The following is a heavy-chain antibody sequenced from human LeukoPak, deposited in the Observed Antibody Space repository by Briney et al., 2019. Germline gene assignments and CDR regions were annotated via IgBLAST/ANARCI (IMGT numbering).Heavy chain of an antibody. CDR2: ISSSGSTI. CDR1: GFTFSDYY. J-gene: IGHJ4*02. V-gene: IGHV3-11*01. D-gene: IGHD5-24*01. Sequence: AGSLRLSCAASGFTFSDYYMSWIRQAPGKGLDWVSYISSSGSTIYYADSVKGRFTISRDNAKNSLYLQMDSLRAEGTAVYYCARVSRDGYNLPDYWGQGTLVTVSS. CDR3: ARVSRDGYNLPDY.